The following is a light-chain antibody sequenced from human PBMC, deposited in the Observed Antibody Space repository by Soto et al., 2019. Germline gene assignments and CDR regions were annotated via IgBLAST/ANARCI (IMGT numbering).Light chain of an antibody. CDR2: EVS. J-gene: IGLJ1*01. V-gene: IGLV2-23*02. CDR3: CSYAGSSTLDV. Sequence: QSALTQPASVSGSPGQSITISCTGTSSDVGNYNLVSWYQQHPGKAPKLIIYEVSKRPSGVSNRFSGSKSGNTASLTISGLQAEDEADHYCCSYAGSSTLDVFGTGTKVTVL. CDR1: SSDVGNYNL.